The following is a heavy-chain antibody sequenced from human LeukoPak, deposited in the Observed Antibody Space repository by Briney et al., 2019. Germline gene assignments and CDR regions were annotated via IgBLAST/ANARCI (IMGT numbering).Heavy chain of an antibody. CDR3: ARERRIAAAGPFDP. V-gene: IGHV1-2*02. D-gene: IGHD6-13*01. CDR2: INPNSGGT. Sequence: ASVKVSCKASVYTFTGYYMHWVRQAPGQGLEWMGWINPNSGGTNYAQKFQGRVTMTRDTSISTAYMELSRLRSDDTAVYYCARERRIAAAGPFDPWGQGNLVTVSS. J-gene: IGHJ5*02. CDR1: VYTFTGYY.